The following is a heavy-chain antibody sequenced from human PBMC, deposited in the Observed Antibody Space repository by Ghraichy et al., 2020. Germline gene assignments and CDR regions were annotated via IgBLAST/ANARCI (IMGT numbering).Heavy chain of an antibody. CDR2: IYYSGNT. CDR1: GGSISSSSYY. J-gene: IGHJ5*02. Sequence: SETLSLTCTVSGGSISSSSYYWGWIRQPPGKGLEWIGSIYYSGNTYYNPSLESRVTISVDTSKNQFSLNLSSVTAADTAVFYCARHDLRAFYCSGGSCNPNRDWFDPWGQGTLVTVSS. CDR3: ARHDLRAFYCSGGSCNPNRDWFDP. V-gene: IGHV4-39*01. D-gene: IGHD2-15*01.